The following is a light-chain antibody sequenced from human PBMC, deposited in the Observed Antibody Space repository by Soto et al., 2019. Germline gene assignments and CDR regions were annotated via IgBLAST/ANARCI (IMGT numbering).Light chain of an antibody. J-gene: IGKJ1*01. V-gene: IGKV1-5*01. CDR2: DAS. CDR3: QQYNSYRWT. Sequence: DIQMTKPPSTLSASVGDIVTITCRTSQSITTWLAWYQQKPGKAPKVLIYDASSLESGVPSRFSGSGSGTEFTLTISSLQPDDFATYYCQQYNSYRWTFGQGTKVDIK. CDR1: QSITTW.